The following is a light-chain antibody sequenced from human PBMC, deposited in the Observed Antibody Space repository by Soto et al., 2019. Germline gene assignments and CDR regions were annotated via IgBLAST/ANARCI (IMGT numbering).Light chain of an antibody. J-gene: IGLJ2*01. V-gene: IGLV2-14*01. CDR3: SSYTSSGTQV. CDR2: EVS. CDR1: SSDVGGYNY. Sequence: QSVLTQPASVSGSPGQSINISCTGTSSDVGGYNYVSWYQQHPGKAPQLMIYEVSNRPSGVSTRFSGSNSGNTASLTISGLQAEDEAYYYCSSYTSSGTQVFGGGTKLTVL.